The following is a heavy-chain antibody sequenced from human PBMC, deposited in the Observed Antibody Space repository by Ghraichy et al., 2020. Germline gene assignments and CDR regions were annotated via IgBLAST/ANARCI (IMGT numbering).Heavy chain of an antibody. J-gene: IGHJ3*02. V-gene: IGHV4-59*01. CDR1: GGSISNYY. CDR2: IYNSGST. CDR3: ARDLKVGYNSGWYAFDM. D-gene: IGHD6-19*01. Sequence: SETLSLTCTVSGGSISNYYWGWIRQPPGKGLEWIGIIYNSGSTKYNPSLESRVTISVDTSKNQFSLRLSSVTAADTAAYYCARDLKVGYNSGWYAFDMWGQGTMVTVSS.